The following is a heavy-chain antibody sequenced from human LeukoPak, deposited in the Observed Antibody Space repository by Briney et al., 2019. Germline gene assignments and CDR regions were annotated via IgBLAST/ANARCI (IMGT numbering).Heavy chain of an antibody. CDR3: ARAVVSVGATPYYYYYGMDV. D-gene: IGHD1-26*01. J-gene: IGHJ6*02. CDR2: INPNSGGT. CDR1: GYTFTGYY. Sequence: ASVKVSCKASGYTFTGYYMHWVRQAPGQGLEWMGWINPNSGGTNYAQKFQGRVTMTRDTSISTAHMELSRLRSDDTAVYYCARAVVSVGATPYYYYYGMDVWGQGTTVTVSS. V-gene: IGHV1-2*02.